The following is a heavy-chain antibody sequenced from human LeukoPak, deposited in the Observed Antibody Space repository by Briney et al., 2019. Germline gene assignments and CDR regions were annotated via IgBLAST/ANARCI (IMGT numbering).Heavy chain of an antibody. D-gene: IGHD6-13*01. Sequence: ASVKVSCKASGYTFTSYYMHWVRQAPGQGLEWMGIINPSGGSTSYAQKFQGRVTMTRDMSTSTVYMELSSLRSEDTAVYYCARDAADRRTPGYSSRGDWFDPWGQGTLVTVSS. CDR3: ARDAADRRTPGYSSRGDWFDP. CDR2: INPSGGST. CDR1: GYTFTSYY. J-gene: IGHJ5*02. V-gene: IGHV1-46*01.